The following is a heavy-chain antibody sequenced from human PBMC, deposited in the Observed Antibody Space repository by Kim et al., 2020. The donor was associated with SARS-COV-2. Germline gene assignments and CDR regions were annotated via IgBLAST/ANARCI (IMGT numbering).Heavy chain of an antibody. Sequence: GGSLRLSCAASGFTFSSYWMSWVRQAPGKGLEWLANIKQDGSEKYYVDSVKGRFIISRDNAKNSLYLQMYSLTAEDTAVYYCADTAVAVTGRGMVAWGQG. CDR1: GFTFSSYW. D-gene: IGHD6-19*01. CDR2: IKQDGSEK. J-gene: IGHJ5*02. CDR3: ADTAVAVTGRGMVA. V-gene: IGHV3-7*01.